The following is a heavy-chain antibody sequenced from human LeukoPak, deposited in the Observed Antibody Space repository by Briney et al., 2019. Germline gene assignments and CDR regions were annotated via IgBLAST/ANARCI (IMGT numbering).Heavy chain of an antibody. V-gene: IGHV3-7*03. CDR1: GFTFSNYW. Sequence: PGGSLRLSCAASGFTFSNYWMSWVRQAPGKGLEWVANIKQDGSDKYYVDSVRGRFTISRDNAENSLYLQMNSLRAEDTAVYYCAKVMGELAPKGGAFDIWGQGTMVTVSS. J-gene: IGHJ3*02. CDR3: AKVMGELAPKGGAFDI. D-gene: IGHD3-16*01. CDR2: IKQDGSDK.